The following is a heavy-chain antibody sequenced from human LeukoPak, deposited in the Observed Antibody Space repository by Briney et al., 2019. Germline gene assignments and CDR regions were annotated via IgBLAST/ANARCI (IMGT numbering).Heavy chain of an antibody. CDR2: ISSSSSSYI. D-gene: IGHD3-16*02. CDR1: GFTFSSYS. Sequence: GGSLRLSCAASGFTFSSYSMNWVRQAPGKGLEWVSSISSSSSSYIYYADSVKGRFTISRDNAENSLYLQMNSLRAEDTAVYYCARDGTSGGVIVKQSPYFDYWGQGTLVTVSS. J-gene: IGHJ4*02. CDR3: ARDGTSGGVIVKQSPYFDY. V-gene: IGHV3-21*01.